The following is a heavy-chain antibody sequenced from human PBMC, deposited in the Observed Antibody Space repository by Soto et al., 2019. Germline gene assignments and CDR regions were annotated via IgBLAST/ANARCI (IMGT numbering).Heavy chain of an antibody. CDR1: GGSISSSNW. CDR2: IYHSGST. CDR3: ARAGRGYCSGGSCYSGLHGMDV. Sequence: QVQLQESGPGLVKPSGTLSLTCAVSGGSISSSNWWSWVRQPPGKGLEWIGEIYHSGSTNYNPSLKSQATISVDKDNNQFSLKLSSVTAADTAVYYSARAGRGYCSGGSCYSGLHGMDVWGQGTTVTVSS. V-gene: IGHV4-4*02. J-gene: IGHJ6*02. D-gene: IGHD2-15*01.